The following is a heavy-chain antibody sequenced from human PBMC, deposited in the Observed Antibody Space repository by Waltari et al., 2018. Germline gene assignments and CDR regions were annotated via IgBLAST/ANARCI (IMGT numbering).Heavy chain of an antibody. CDR1: GFTFPDYY. J-gene: IGHJ4*02. D-gene: IGHD2-2*01. CDR2: IDKSGITI. CDR3: ARDPHQAGDY. Sequence: QVQVVESGGGLVKPGGSLRLSCVASGFTFPDYYMSWIRQEPGKGLECVSFIDKSGITIFYADSVKGRFTVSRDNAKNSLYLQMNTLSPDDTAVYYCARDPHQAGDYWGQGTLVTVSS. V-gene: IGHV3-11*01.